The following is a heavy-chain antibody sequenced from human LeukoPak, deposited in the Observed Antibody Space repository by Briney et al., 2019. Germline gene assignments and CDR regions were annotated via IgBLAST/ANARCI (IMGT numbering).Heavy chain of an antibody. J-gene: IGHJ4*02. V-gene: IGHV3-53*01. CDR2: IYSGGST. Sequence: PGGSLRLSCAASGFTVSSYYMSWVRQAPGKGLEWVSVIYSGGSTYYADSVKGRSTISRDNSKNTLYLQMNSLRAEDTAVYYCARAVRDDFWSKGYFDYWGQGTLVTVSS. CDR3: ARAVRDDFWSKGYFDY. CDR1: GFTVSSYY. D-gene: IGHD3-3*01.